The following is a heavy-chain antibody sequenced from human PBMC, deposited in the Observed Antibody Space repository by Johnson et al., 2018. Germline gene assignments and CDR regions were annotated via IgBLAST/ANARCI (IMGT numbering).Heavy chain of an antibody. Sequence: EVQLVESGGGLVQPGGSLRLSCAASGFTFSYYWMTWVRQPPGKGLEWVANIKQDGSDKYYVDSVKGRFSISRDNARKSLVLQMDSLRAEDTAVYYCARRGLDGSTDHWGQGTLVTVSS. CDR3: ARRGLDGSTDH. CDR1: GFTFSYYW. V-gene: IGHV3-7*01. D-gene: IGHD3-10*01. J-gene: IGHJ4*02. CDR2: IKQDGSDK.